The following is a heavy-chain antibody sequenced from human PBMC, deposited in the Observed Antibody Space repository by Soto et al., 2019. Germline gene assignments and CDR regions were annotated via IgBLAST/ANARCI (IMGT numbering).Heavy chain of an antibody. J-gene: IGHJ6*02. CDR2: IYPGDSDT. D-gene: IGHD2-15*01. Sequence: LGESLKISCKGSGYSFTSYWIGWVRQMPGKGLEWMGIIYPGDSDTRYSPSFQGQVTISADKSISTAYLQWSSLKASDTAMYYCARRRIFPAVIGGNYYYYGMDVWGQGTTVTVSS. CDR1: GYSFTSYW. CDR3: ARRRIFPAVIGGNYYYYGMDV. V-gene: IGHV5-51*01.